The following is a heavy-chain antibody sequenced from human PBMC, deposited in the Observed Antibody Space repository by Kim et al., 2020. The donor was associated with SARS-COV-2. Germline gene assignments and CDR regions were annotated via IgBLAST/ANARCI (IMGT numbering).Heavy chain of an antibody. J-gene: IGHJ5*02. V-gene: IGHV3-30*07. D-gene: IGHD6-19*01. Sequence: VKGRFTISRDNSKNTLYLQMNSLRAEDTAVYYCARDLSGWQRRGTNWFDPWGQGTLVTVSS. CDR3: ARDLSGWQRRGTNWFDP.